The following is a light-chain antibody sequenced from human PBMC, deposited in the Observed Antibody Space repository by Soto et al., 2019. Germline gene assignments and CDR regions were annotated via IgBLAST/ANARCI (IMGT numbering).Light chain of an antibody. J-gene: IGKJ4*01. CDR3: QQYYNWPQLT. CDR2: GAY. CDR1: QSVSSS. V-gene: IGKV3-15*01. Sequence: IVVTQSPATLSVSPGETVTLSCRVSQSVSSSLAWYQQKPGQAPRLLISGAYTRATGIPARFSGSGSGTEFTLTISGLQSEDFAVYYRQQYYNWPQLTFGGGTRVEIE.